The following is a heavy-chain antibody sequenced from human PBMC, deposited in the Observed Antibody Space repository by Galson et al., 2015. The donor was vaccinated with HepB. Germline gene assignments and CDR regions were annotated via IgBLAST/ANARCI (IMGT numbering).Heavy chain of an antibody. Sequence: SVKVSCKASGGTFSSYTISWVRQAPGQGLEWMGRIIPILGIANYAQKFQGRVTITADKSTSTAYMELSSLRSEDTAVYYCARDCSGGSCYFDYWGQGTLVTVSS. V-gene: IGHV1-69*04. CDR1: GGTFSSYT. D-gene: IGHD2-15*01. CDR2: IIPILGIA. J-gene: IGHJ4*02. CDR3: ARDCSGGSCYFDY.